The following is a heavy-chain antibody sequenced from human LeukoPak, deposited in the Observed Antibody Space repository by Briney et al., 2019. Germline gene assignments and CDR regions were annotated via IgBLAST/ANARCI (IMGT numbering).Heavy chain of an antibody. CDR2: IIPIFGIA. Sequence: GASVKVSCTASGGTFSSYAISWVRQAPGQGLEWMGRIIPIFGIANYAQKFQGRVTITADKSTSTAYMELSSLRSEDTAVYYCARVRWNSGSYHFDYWGQGTLVTVSS. D-gene: IGHD1-26*01. V-gene: IGHV1-69*04. CDR3: ARVRWNSGSYHFDY. J-gene: IGHJ4*02. CDR1: GGTFSSYA.